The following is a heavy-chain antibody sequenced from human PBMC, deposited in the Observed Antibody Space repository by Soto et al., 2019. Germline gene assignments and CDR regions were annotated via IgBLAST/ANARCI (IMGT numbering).Heavy chain of an antibody. CDR2: SIPIFGTA. CDR3: ATVPPRPRYSYGYG. D-gene: IGHD5-18*01. J-gene: IGHJ4*02. CDR1: GGTFSSYA. Sequence: QVQLVQSGAEVKKPGSSVKVSCKASGGTFSSYAISWVRQAPGQGLEWMGGSIPIFGTANYAQKFQGRLTITADDCTHTAYMGLSSLRSDDTAVYYCATVPPRPRYSYGYGWGQGTLVTVSS. V-gene: IGHV1-69*12.